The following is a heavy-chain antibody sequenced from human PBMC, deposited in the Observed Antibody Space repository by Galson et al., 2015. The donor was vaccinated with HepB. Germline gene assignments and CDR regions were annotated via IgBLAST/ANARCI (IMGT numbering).Heavy chain of an antibody. J-gene: IGHJ2*01. Sequence: SLRLSCAASGFTFNTYDMTWVRQAPGKGLEWVPSVGYVGGGTTYADSVKGRFTISRDISKSTLYLQMNSLRADDTAVYYCAKVLVSWYFDLWGRGTLVTVSS. CDR2: VGYVGGGT. CDR3: AKVLVSWYFDL. V-gene: IGHV3-23*01. CDR1: GFTFNTYD.